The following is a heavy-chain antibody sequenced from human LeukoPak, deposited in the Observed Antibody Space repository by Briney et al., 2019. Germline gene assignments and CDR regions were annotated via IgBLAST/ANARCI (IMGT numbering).Heavy chain of an antibody. Sequence: PGGSLRLSCAASGFTFSSYEMNWVRQAPGKGLEWVAFIRYDGSNKYYADSVKGRFTISRDNAKNSLYLQMNSLRTEDTAVYYCVRDGSSWGNFDYWGQGTLVSVSS. CDR1: GFTFSSYE. CDR2: IRYDGSNK. D-gene: IGHD7-27*01. J-gene: IGHJ4*02. V-gene: IGHV3-30*02. CDR3: VRDGSSWGNFDY.